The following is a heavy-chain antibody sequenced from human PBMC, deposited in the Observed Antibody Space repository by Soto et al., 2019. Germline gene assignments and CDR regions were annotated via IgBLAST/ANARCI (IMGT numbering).Heavy chain of an antibody. CDR1: GGSISSYY. D-gene: IGHD4-4*01. J-gene: IGHJ6*02. CDR2: IYYSGST. Sequence: SETLSLTCTVSGGSISSYYWSCIRKHTGKGLEWIGYIYYSGSTNYNPSLKSRVTISVDTSKNQLSLKLSSVTAADTAVYYCARDGGSTDYSNYGGMDVWGQGTTVTVSS. V-gene: IGHV4-59*12. CDR3: ARDGGSTDYSNYGGMDV.